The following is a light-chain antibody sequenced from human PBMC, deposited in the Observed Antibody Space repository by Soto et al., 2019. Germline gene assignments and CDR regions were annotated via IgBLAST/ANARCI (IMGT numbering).Light chain of an antibody. CDR2: GTS. Sequence: IVLTQSPGTLSLSPGERTTLSCRASESVTSNFLAWYQQKPGLAPRLLIYGTSSRATGTPDRFSGSGSGTDFTLTISRLEPEDFAVYYCQQYGSSPQTFGQGTKVDIK. V-gene: IGKV3-20*01. CDR3: QQYGSSPQT. J-gene: IGKJ1*01. CDR1: ESVTSNF.